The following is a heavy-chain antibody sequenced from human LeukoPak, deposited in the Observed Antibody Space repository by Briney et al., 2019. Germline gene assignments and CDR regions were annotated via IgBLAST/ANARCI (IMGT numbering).Heavy chain of an antibody. CDR2: SIPIFGTA. CDR1: GGTFSSYA. V-gene: IGHV1-69*06. J-gene: IGHJ4*02. Sequence: GASVKVSCKASGGTFSSYAISWVRQAPGQGLGWMGGSIPIFGTADYAQKVQGRVTITADKSTSTAYLELSSLRSEDTAVYYCARTEGGYDWGGFDYWGQGTLVTVSS. D-gene: IGHD5-12*01. CDR3: ARTEGGYDWGGFDY.